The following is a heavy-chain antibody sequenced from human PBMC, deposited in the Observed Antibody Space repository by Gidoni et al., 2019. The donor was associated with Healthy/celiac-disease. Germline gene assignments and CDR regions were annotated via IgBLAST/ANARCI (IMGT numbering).Heavy chain of an antibody. CDR2: IKSKKDGGTT. Sequence: GPLRLSCAASGFTFSNAWMSWVRQAPGKGLEWVGRIKSKKDGGTTDYAAPVKGRFTISSDDSKNTLYLQMNSLKTEDTAVYYCTTDIRAVIEGVTFYYYYGMDVWGQGTTVTVSS. V-gene: IGHV3-15*01. J-gene: IGHJ6*02. CDR3: TTDIRAVIEGVTFYYYYGMDV. D-gene: IGHD2-21*02. CDR1: GFTFSNAW.